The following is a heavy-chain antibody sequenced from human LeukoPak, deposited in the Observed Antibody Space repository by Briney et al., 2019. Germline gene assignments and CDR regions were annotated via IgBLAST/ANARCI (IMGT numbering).Heavy chain of an antibody. V-gene: IGHV4-34*01. D-gene: IGHD2-2*01. Sequence: PSETLSLTCTVSGGSISSYYWSWIRQPPGKGLEWIGEINHSGSTNYNPSLKSRVTISVDTSKNQFSLKLSSVTAADTAVYYCARGRHIVVVPAAPSEVSDPFDYWGQGTLVTVSS. J-gene: IGHJ4*02. CDR1: GGSISSYY. CDR3: ARGRHIVVVPAAPSEVSDPFDY. CDR2: INHSGST.